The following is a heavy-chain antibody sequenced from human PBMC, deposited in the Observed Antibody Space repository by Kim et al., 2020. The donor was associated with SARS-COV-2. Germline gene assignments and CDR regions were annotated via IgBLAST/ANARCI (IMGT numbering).Heavy chain of an antibody. J-gene: IGHJ4*02. CDR2: IYYSGST. CDR3: ARGADSGYSYGYLFDY. D-gene: IGHD5-18*01. Sequence: SETLSLTCTVSGGSISSYYWSWIRQPPGKGLEWIGYIYYSGSTNYNPSLKSRVTISVDTSKNQFSLKLSSVTAADTAVYYCARGADSGYSYGYLFDYWGQGTLVTVSS. V-gene: IGHV4-59*01. CDR1: GGSISSYY.